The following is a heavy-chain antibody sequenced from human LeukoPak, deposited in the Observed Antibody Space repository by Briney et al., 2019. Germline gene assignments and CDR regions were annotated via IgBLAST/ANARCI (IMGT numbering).Heavy chain of an antibody. CDR2: ISYDGSNK. CDR3: ARASTAMAYYFDY. D-gene: IGHD5-18*01. CDR1: GFTFSSYA. J-gene: IGHJ4*02. V-gene: IGHV3-30*04. Sequence: GRSLRLSCAASGFTFSSYAMHWVRQAPGKGLEWVAVISYDGSNKYYADSVKGRFTISRDNSKNTLYLQMNSLRAEDTAVYYCARASTAMAYYFDYWGQGTLVTVSS.